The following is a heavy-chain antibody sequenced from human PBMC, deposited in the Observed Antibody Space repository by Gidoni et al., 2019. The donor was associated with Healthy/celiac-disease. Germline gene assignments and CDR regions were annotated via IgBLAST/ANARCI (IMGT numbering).Heavy chain of an antibody. V-gene: IGHV3-9*01. CDR1: GFTFDDYA. J-gene: IGHJ4*02. CDR3: AKGGSGSYYYPIDY. Sequence: EVQLVESGGGLVQPGRSLRLSCAAAGFTFDDYAMHWVRQGPGKGRGGVSGISWNSGSIGYADSVKGRFTISRDNAKNSLYLQMNSLRAEDTALYYCAKGGSGSYYYPIDYWGQGTLVTVSS. D-gene: IGHD3-10*01. CDR2: ISWNSGSI.